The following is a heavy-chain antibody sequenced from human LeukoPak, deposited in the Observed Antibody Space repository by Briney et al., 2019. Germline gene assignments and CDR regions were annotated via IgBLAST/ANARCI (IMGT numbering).Heavy chain of an antibody. CDR3: AKDRYCSSTSCYSGFDY. CDR1: GFTFDDYA. Sequence: PGGSPRLSCAASGFTFDDYAMHWVRQAPGKGLEWVSGISWNSGSIGYADSVKGRFTISRDNAKNSLYLQMNSLRAEDMALYYCAKDRYCSSTSCYSGFDYWGQGTLVTVSS. D-gene: IGHD2-2*01. J-gene: IGHJ4*02. V-gene: IGHV3-9*03. CDR2: ISWNSGSI.